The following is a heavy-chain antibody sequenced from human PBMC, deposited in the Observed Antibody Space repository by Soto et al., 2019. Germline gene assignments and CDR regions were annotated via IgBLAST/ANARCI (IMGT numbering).Heavy chain of an antibody. Sequence: GASVKVSCKASGGTFSSYAISWVRQAPGQGLEWMGWISAYNGNTNYAQKLQGRVTMTTDTSTSTAYMELRSLRSDDTAVYYCAREYYYGSYYFDYWGQGTLVTVSS. CDR2: ISAYNGNT. J-gene: IGHJ4*02. CDR1: GGTFSSYA. V-gene: IGHV1-18*01. D-gene: IGHD3-10*01. CDR3: AREYYYGSYYFDY.